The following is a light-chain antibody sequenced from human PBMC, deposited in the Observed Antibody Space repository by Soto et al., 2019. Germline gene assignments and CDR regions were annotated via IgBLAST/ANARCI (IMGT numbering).Light chain of an antibody. CDR2: DVS. Sequence: QSVLTQPASVSGSPGQSITISCTGTSSDVGGYNYVSWYQQHPGKAPKLMIYDVSNRPSGVSNRFSGSKSGNTASLTNCGLRAEDEADYYGGSYTSRSTSVVFAGGTRLTAL. J-gene: IGLJ2*01. V-gene: IGLV2-14*01. CDR1: SSDVGGYNY. CDR3: GSYTSRSTSVV.